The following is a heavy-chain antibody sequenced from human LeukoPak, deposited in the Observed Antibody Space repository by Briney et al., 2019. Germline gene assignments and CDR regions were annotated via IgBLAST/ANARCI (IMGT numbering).Heavy chain of an antibody. D-gene: IGHD6-6*01. CDR1: GYTFTSYD. CDR3: ARASSIAAHNWFDP. J-gene: IGHJ5*02. CDR2: MNPNSGNT. Sequence: ASVKVSCKASGYTFTSYDINWVRQATGQGLEWMGWMNPNSGNTGYAQKFQGRVTITRNTSISTAYMELSSLRSEDTAVYYCARASSIAAHNWFDPWGQGTLVTVSS. V-gene: IGHV1-8*03.